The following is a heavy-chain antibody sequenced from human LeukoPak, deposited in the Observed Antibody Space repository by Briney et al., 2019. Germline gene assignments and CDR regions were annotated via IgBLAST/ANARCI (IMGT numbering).Heavy chain of an antibody. CDR2: MNPNSGNT. Sequence: GASVKVSCKASGGTFSSYAISWVRQAPGQGLEWMGWMNPNSGNTGYARKFQGRVTMTRNTSKSTAYMELSSLRSEDTAVYYCARGAPYYDILTGYASDYWGQGTLVTVSS. D-gene: IGHD3-9*01. V-gene: IGHV1-8*02. CDR1: GGTFSSYA. CDR3: ARGAPYYDILTGYASDY. J-gene: IGHJ4*02.